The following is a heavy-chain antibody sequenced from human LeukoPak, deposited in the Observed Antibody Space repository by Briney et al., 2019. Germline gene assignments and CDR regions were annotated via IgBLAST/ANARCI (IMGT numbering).Heavy chain of an antibody. CDR1: GLIFSRDG. V-gene: IGHV3-30*03. CDR2: ISDDGNIK. D-gene: IGHD5-18*01. Sequence: GGSLRLSCAASGLIFSRDGMHWVRQAPGKGPEWVAVISDDGNIKYYADSVKGRFTISRDNSKNTLYLQMNSLRAEDTAVYYCARVGMVYSYGSPVDYWGQGTLVTVSS. CDR3: ARVGMVYSYGSPVDY. J-gene: IGHJ4*02.